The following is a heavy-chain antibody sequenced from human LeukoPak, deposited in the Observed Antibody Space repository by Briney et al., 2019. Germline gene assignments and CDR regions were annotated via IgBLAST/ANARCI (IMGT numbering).Heavy chain of an antibody. Sequence: GESLKISCKGSGYSFTSYWIGWVRQMPGKGLEWMGIIYPGDSDTRYSPSFQGQVTISADKSITTAYLQWSSLKASDTAMYYCARQRGGSYSWDAFDIWGQGTMVTVSS. D-gene: IGHD1-26*01. V-gene: IGHV5-51*01. J-gene: IGHJ3*02. CDR1: GYSFTSYW. CDR3: ARQRGGSYSWDAFDI. CDR2: IYPGDSDT.